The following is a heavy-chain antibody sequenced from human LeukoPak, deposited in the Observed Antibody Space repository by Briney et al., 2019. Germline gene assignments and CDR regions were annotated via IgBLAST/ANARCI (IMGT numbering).Heavy chain of an antibody. CDR3: ARDPAQSYYTDV. J-gene: IGHJ6*03. V-gene: IGHV1-2*02. Sequence: ASVKVSCKASGYSFTGYYIHWVRQAPGQGLEWMGWINPNGRGTNYAQKFQGRVTMTRDTSISTAYMELSSLTSDDTAVYYCARDPAQSYYTDVWGIGTTVTVSS. CDR2: INPNGRGT. CDR1: GYSFTGYY.